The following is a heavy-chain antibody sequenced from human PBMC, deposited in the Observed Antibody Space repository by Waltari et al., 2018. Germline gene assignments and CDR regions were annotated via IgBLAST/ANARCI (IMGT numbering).Heavy chain of an antibody. V-gene: IGHV3-7*03. CDR1: TFSLRRYW. Sequence: EVQLVESGGGLVQPGGSLRVSCSASTFSLRRYWMAWFRQAPGKGREWVATIRPDGGENFYVDSVKGRFSISRDNAKNSFYLQMNSLRVEDTAIFYCATMGAGRAPDYWGQGTLVTVSS. D-gene: IGHD3-16*01. J-gene: IGHJ4*02. CDR2: IRPDGGEN. CDR3: ATMGAGRAPDY.